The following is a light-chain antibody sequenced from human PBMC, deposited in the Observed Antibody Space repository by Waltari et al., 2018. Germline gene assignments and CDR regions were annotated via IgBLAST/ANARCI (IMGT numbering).Light chain of an antibody. J-gene: IGKJ4*01. CDR1: QSVSSN. V-gene: IGKV3-15*01. Sequence: EIVMTQSPATLSVSPGERATLSCRASQSVSSNLAWYQQKPGQAPRLLIYGASTRATGIPARFSGSGSGTDFTLTISSLQSEDFAVYYCQQYNNWLTFGGGTKGEIK. CDR2: GAS. CDR3: QQYNNWLT.